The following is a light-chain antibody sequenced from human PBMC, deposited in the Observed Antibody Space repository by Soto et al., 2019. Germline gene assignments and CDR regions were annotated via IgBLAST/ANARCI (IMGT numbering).Light chain of an antibody. CDR2: DAS. Sequence: DIQMTQSPPTLSASVGDRVTITCRASSIISTWLAWYQQKPGKAPNLLIYDASSLESGVPSRFSGGGSGTEFTLTISSLQPDDFATYYCQQYNRYTWTFGQGTKV. CDR1: SIISTW. CDR3: QQYNRYTWT. J-gene: IGKJ1*01. V-gene: IGKV1-5*01.